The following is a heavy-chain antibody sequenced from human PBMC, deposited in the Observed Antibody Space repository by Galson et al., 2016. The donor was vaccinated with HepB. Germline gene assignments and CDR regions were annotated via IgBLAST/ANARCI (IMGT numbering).Heavy chain of an antibody. CDR2: IGTAGDT. J-gene: IGHJ6*02. CDR1: GFTFSNYD. CDR3: ARGPDPEQLGYGGLMDV. Sequence: SLRLSCAASGFTFSNYDMHWVRQTKLKGLEWLSSIGTAGDTYYTGSVKGRFTISRENAKKSLYLQLNSLRAGDTAVYYCARGPDPEQLGYGGLMDVWGQGTTVTVSS. V-gene: IGHV3-13*01. D-gene: IGHD6-13*01.